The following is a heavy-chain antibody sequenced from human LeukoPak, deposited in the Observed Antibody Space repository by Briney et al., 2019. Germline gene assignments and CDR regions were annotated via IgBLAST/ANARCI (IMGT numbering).Heavy chain of an antibody. CDR2: IYRGGST. CDR3: ARGGDGYNFRFSAFDI. Sequence: PGGSLRLSCVASGFTVSSNYMTWVRQAPGKGLEWVSVIYRGGSTYCADSVKGRFTISRDNSKNTLYLQMNSLRAEDTAVYYCARGGDGYNFRFSAFDIWGQGTMVTVSS. J-gene: IGHJ3*02. V-gene: IGHV3-53*01. D-gene: IGHD5-24*01. CDR1: GFTVSSNY.